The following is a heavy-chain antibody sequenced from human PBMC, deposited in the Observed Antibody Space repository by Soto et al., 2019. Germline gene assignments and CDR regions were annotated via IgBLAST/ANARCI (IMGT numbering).Heavy chain of an antibody. V-gene: IGHV3-74*01. CDR1: GFTFSSYD. CDR2: INSDGSST. J-gene: IGHJ4*02. D-gene: IGHD6-6*01. CDR3: ARNLLDLYSSSPGIDY. Sequence: GGSLRLSCAASGFTFSSYDMHWVRQATGKGLEWVSRINSDGSSTSYADSVKGRFTISRDNAKNTLYLQMNSLRAEDTAVYYCARNLLDLYSSSPGIDYWGQGTLVTVSS.